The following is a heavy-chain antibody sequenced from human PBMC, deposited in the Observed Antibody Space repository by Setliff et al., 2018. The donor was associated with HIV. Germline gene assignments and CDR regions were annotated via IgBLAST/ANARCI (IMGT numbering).Heavy chain of an antibody. V-gene: IGHV3-48*01. CDR2: ISSSGFPI. CDR1: GFTFSTYG. Sequence: PGESLRLSCEASGFTFSTYGMNWVRHAPGKGLEWVAQISSSGFPIYYADSVRGRFTASRDNGKNSLFLQMNSLRAEDTAVYYCVRGTLDFWGQGNLVTVS. CDR3: VRGTLDF. J-gene: IGHJ4*02.